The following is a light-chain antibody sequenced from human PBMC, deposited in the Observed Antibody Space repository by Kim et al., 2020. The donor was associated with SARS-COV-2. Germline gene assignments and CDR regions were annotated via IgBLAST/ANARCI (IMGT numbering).Light chain of an antibody. CDR2: GKN. CDR1: SLRRYY. J-gene: IGLJ2*01. Sequence: SSELTQDPAVSVALGQTVRITCQGDSLRRYYATWYQQKPGQAPILVIYGKNNRPSGIPDRFSGSSSRNTASLTITGTQAVDEADYYCNSRDSNDNVVFGG. CDR3: NSRDSNDNVV. V-gene: IGLV3-19*01.